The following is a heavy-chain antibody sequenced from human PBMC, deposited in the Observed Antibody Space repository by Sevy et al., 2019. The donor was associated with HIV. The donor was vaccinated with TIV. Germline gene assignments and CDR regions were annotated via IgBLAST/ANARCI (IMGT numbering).Heavy chain of an antibody. D-gene: IGHD2-8*02. V-gene: IGHV3-15*01. CDR2: IKSKTDGGTT. J-gene: IGHJ6*02. CDR3: STDPIIVLLVTDGMDV. Sequence: GGSLRLSCAASGFTFSNAWMSWVRQAPGTGLEWVGRIKSKTDGGTTDYVAPVKGRFTISRDDSKNTLFLQMNSLKTEDTAVYYCSTDPIIVLLVTDGMDVWGQWTTVTVSS. CDR1: GFTFSNAW.